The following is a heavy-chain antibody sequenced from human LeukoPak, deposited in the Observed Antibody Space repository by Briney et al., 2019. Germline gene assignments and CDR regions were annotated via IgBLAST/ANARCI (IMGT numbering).Heavy chain of an antibody. J-gene: IGHJ4*02. Sequence: GGSLRLSCATSGFTFSSYWMHWVRQAPGKGLVWVSRINSDGSSTSYADSVKGRFTISRDNAKNTLYLQMNSLRADDTAVYYCTRGVKEMQNYWGQGTLVTVSS. CDR1: GFTFSSYW. CDR3: TRGVKEMQNY. V-gene: IGHV3-74*01. CDR2: INSDGSST. D-gene: IGHD3-22*01.